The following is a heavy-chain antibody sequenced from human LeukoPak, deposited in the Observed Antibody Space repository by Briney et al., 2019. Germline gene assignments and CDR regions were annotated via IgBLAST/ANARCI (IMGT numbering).Heavy chain of an antibody. Sequence: GASVKVSCKASGYTFTSYYMHWVRQAPGQGLEWMGIINPSGGSTSYAQKFQGRVTMTRDMSTSTVYMELSSLRSEDTAVYYCARAKRSSSGYYPYFDYWGQGTLVTVSS. CDR3: ARAKRSSSGYYPYFDY. CDR1: GYTFTSYY. J-gene: IGHJ4*02. D-gene: IGHD3-22*01. V-gene: IGHV1-46*01. CDR2: INPSGGST.